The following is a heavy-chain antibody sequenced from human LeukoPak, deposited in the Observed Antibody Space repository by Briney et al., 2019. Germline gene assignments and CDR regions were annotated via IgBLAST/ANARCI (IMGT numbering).Heavy chain of an antibody. CDR2: INWNGGTT. CDR3: ARVDSHGGTFSIEGAFQI. Sequence: GGSLRLSCAASGFTFYEHGMTWVRQAPGKGLEWVSGINWNGGTTTYADSVKGRFTISRDNAKNSLYLQMNSLRAEDTALYYCARVDSHGGTFSIEGAFQIWGQGTTVIVSS. J-gene: IGHJ6*02. D-gene: IGHD4-23*01. V-gene: IGHV3-20*04. CDR1: GFTFYEHG.